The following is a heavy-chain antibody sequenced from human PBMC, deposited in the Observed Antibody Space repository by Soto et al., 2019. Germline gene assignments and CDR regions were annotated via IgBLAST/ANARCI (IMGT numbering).Heavy chain of an antibody. CDR2: IYYAGNT. Sequence: PSESLSLTCSISGGSVSAYCWSWIRQAPGKGLEWVGYIYYAGNTCYNPSLESPLRVSVDTSKNQFSLRLTPGTTANTADYYGAKYRRSNEDRFTLDLWGQGTLVTVSS. V-gene: IGHV4-59*02. D-gene: IGHD1-1*01. CDR1: GGSVSAYC. J-gene: IGHJ5*02. CDR3: AKYRRSNEDRFTLDL.